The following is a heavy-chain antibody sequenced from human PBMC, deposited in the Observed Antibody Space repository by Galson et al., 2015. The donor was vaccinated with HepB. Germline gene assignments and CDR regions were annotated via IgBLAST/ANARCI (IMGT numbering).Heavy chain of an antibody. CDR1: GFTFNQAW. CDR3: ARDVTGTLHFDY. Sequence: SLRLSCAASGFTFNQAWMNWIRQAPGKGLEWVGRIKNKADGGTTDYAAPVKGRFTISRDDSKTKMYLQMDSLEIEDTAVYYCARDVTGTLHFDYWGQGTLVTVSS. D-gene: IGHD1-7*01. V-gene: IGHV3-15*07. J-gene: IGHJ4*02. CDR2: IKNKADGGTT.